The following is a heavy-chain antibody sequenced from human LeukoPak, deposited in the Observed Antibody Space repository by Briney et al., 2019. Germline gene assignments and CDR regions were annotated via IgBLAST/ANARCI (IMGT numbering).Heavy chain of an antibody. D-gene: IGHD2-15*01. Sequence: GRSLRLSCAASGFTFSTFGMHWVRQAPGKGLEWVANIKEDGSQKYYLDSVKGRFTISRDNAKNSLFLQMNDLRAEDTGVYYCAREGGYCSGGRCYFWFDPWGQGTLVTGSS. V-gene: IGHV3-7*05. CDR2: IKEDGSQK. J-gene: IGHJ5*02. CDR1: GFTFSTFG. CDR3: AREGGYCSGGRCYFWFDP.